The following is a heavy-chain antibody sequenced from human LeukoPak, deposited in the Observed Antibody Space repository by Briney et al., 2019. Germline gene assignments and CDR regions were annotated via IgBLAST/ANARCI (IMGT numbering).Heavy chain of an antibody. J-gene: IGHJ3*02. CDR3: ATGEYAFDI. CDR1: GYTFTSYY. V-gene: IGHV1-46*01. Sequence: GASVKVSCKASGYTFTSYYMHWVRQAPGQGLGWMGIINPSGGSTSYAQKFQGRVTMTSDTSTSTVYMELTSLRSEDTAVYYCATGEYAFDIWGQGTMVTVSS. CDR2: INPSGGST.